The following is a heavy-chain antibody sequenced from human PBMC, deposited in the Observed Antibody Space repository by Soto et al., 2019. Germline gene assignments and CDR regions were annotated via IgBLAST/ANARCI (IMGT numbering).Heavy chain of an antibody. Sequence: PGGSLRLSCAASGFTFSSYAMSWVRQAPGKGLEWVSAISGSGGSTYYADSVKGRFTISRDNSKNTLYLQMNSLRAEDTAVYYCATLGYCSGGSCSAGTYYYYGMVVWGQGTMVTVSS. J-gene: IGHJ6*02. D-gene: IGHD2-15*01. CDR1: GFTFSSYA. V-gene: IGHV3-23*01. CDR2: ISGSGGST. CDR3: ATLGYCSGGSCSAGTYYYYGMVV.